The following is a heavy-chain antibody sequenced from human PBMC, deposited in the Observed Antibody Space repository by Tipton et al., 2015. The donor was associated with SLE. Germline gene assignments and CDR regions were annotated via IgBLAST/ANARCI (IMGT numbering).Heavy chain of an antibody. D-gene: IGHD2-15*01. J-gene: IGHJ4*02. CDR1: GGSISSYY. Sequence: LRLSRTVSGGSISSYYWAWIRQPAGKGLEWIGRIYTGGYTKYNPSFENRVTVDASKDQFSLKLSSVTAADTAVYYCVICSPAGCAYFDYWGQGRLVTVSS. CDR3: VICSPAGCAYFDY. CDR2: IYTGGYT. V-gene: IGHV4-4*07.